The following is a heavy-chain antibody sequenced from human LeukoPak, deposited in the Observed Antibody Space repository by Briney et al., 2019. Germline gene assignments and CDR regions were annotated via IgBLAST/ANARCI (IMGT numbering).Heavy chain of an antibody. Sequence: GGSLRLSCAASGFTFDDYAMHWVRQAPGKGLGWVSGISWNSGSIGYADSVKGRFTISRDNAKNSLYLQMNSLRAEDTALYYCAKEGAEGFFDYWGQGTLVTVSS. CDR3: AKEGAEGFFDY. V-gene: IGHV3-9*01. CDR2: ISWNSGSI. J-gene: IGHJ4*02. CDR1: GFTFDDYA.